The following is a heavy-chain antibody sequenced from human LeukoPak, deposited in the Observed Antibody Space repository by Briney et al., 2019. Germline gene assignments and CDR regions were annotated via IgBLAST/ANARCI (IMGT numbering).Heavy chain of an antibody. CDR3: VRDAGKGDI. CDR2: IQQDGSEK. V-gene: IGHV3-7*01. Sequence: GGSLTLSCAASGFIFSSFWMSWVRQAPGKGLEWVAHIQQDGSEKYYVDSVKGRFTISRDNARNSLYPQMNSLSIEHTAVYYCVRDAGKGDIWGQGTMVTVSS. D-gene: IGHD3-10*01. J-gene: IGHJ3*02. CDR1: GFIFSSFW.